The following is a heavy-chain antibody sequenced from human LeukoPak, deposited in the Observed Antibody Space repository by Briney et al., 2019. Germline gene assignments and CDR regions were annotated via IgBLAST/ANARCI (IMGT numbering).Heavy chain of an antibody. D-gene: IGHD1-26*01. CDR1: GYTFTSQW. CDR3: ASGTCDSESCYIGIDY. Sequence: GESLKISCKGSGYTFTSQWIGWVRQMPGKGLEWMGIIYLSDSDTRYSPSFAGHVTISVDKSISTAYLQWSRLKASHTAMYYCASGTCDSESCYIGIDYWGQGTLVTVSS. J-gene: IGHJ4*02. V-gene: IGHV5-51*01. CDR2: IYLSDSDT.